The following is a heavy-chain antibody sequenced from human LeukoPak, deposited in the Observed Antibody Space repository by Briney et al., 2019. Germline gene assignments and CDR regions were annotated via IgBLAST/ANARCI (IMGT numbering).Heavy chain of an antibody. D-gene: IGHD3-10*01. CDR2: ISSNGGST. CDR3: ARVGSGRLNVLFDY. CDR1: GFTFSSYA. V-gene: IGHV3-64*01. J-gene: IGHJ4*02. Sequence: GGSLRLSCAASGFTFSSYAMHWVRQAPGKGLEYVSAISSNGGSTYYANSVKGRFTISRDNSKNTLYLQMGSLRAEDMAVYYCARVGSGRLNVLFDYWGQGTLVTVSS.